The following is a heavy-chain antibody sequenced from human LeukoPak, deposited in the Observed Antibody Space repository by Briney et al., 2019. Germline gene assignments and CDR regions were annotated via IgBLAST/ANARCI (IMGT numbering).Heavy chain of an antibody. Sequence: GGSLRLSCSASGFTFTTFGMNWVRQVPGKGLVWVSLINPDGSTTTYADSVKGRFTISRDNAKNTVYLQMNSLGGEDTAIYYCARDLRGSPDRWGQGTLVTVSS. CDR1: GFTFTTFG. V-gene: IGHV3-74*01. D-gene: IGHD3-16*01. CDR2: INPDGSTT. J-gene: IGHJ5*02. CDR3: ARDLRGSPDR.